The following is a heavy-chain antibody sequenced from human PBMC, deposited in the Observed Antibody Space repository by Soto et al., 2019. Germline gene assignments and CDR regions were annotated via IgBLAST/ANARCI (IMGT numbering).Heavy chain of an antibody. J-gene: IGHJ6*02. Sequence: QIQLVQSGGEVKKPGASVKVSCKSSGYKFISHSITWVRQAPEQGLEWMGQISAYNGNTNYAQKLQGRVTMTTDTSTNTAYMELRSLRSDDTAVYYCARGAFCGGAPGCRDMDVWGQGTTVTVSS. CDR3: ARGAFCGGAPGCRDMDV. V-gene: IGHV1-18*01. CDR1: GYKFISHS. D-gene: IGHD2-21*01. CDR2: ISAYNGNT.